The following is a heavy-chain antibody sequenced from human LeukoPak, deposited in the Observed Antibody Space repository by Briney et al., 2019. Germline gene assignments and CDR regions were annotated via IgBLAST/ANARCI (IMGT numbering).Heavy chain of an antibody. CDR2: IRSKAYGGTT. CDR3: TSSIAAADSNWFDP. V-gene: IGHV3-49*03. J-gene: IGHJ5*02. CDR1: RFTFGDYA. D-gene: IGHD6-13*01. Sequence: GRSLRLSCTASRFTFGDYAMSWFRQAPGKGLEWVGFIRSKAYGGTTEYAASVKGRFTISRDDSKSIAYLQMNSLKTEDTAVYYCTSSIAAADSNWFDPWGQGTLVTVSS.